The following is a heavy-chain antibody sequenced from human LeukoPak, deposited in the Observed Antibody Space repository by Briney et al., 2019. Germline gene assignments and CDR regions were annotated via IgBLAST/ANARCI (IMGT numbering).Heavy chain of an antibody. CDR3: AKSQGDIVVVVAARAYFDY. CDR1: GFTFSSYG. J-gene: IGHJ4*02. CDR2: ISGSGGST. D-gene: IGHD2-15*01. V-gene: IGHV3-23*01. Sequence: GGSLRLSCAASGFTFSSYGMSWVRQAPGKGLEWVSAISGSGGSTYYADSVKGRFTISRDNSKNTLYLQMNSLRAEDTAVYYCAKSQGDIVVVVAARAYFDYWGQGTLVTVSS.